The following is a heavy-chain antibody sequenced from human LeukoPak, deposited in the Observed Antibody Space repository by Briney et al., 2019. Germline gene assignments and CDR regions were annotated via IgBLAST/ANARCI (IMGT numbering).Heavy chain of an antibody. CDR2: INHDSTGP. J-gene: IGHJ4*02. D-gene: IGHD3-9*01. CDR1: GFSFSGYW. CDR3: ARAGPDWRIDS. V-gene: IGHV3-74*01. Sequence: GGSLRLSCAASGFSFSGYWMHWVRQAPGNGLVLVALINHDSTGPNYADSLQGRFSISRDNAKDTLYLQMNGLRAEDTAVYYCARAGPDWRIDSWGQGTLVTVSS.